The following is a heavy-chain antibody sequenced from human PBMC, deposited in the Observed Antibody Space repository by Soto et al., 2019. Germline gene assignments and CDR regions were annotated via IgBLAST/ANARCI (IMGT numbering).Heavy chain of an antibody. Sequence: ASVEVCCKASGYTFSSYDMHWVRQSPGQRLEWMGWINAGNGNTKYSQKFQGRVIISRDTSTSTAYMELSSLRSDDTAVYYCARIADCSTTSCSFPSRFHVRGYYYYYGLDVWGQGTTVTVSS. CDR3: ARIADCSTTSCSFPSRFHVRGYYYYYGLDV. D-gene: IGHD2-2*01. J-gene: IGHJ6*02. CDR2: INAGNGNT. CDR1: GYTFSSYD. V-gene: IGHV1-3*01.